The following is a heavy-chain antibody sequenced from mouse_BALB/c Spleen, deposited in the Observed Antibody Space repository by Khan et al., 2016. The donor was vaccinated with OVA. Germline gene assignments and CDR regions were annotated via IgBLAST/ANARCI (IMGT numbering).Heavy chain of an antibody. J-gene: IGHJ4*01. Sequence: VQLQQSGAELVKPRASVKLSCTASGFNIKDTYIHWIMQRPEQGLEWIGRIDPATGNSNFDPKFQGKATITADTSSNTAYLHLTGLTSEDTAVYYCARTAIHYYGSYTMDYWGHGTSVTVSS. V-gene: IGHV14-3*02. CDR2: IDPATGNS. D-gene: IGHD1-2*01. CDR1: GFNIKDTY. CDR3: ARTAIHYYGSYTMDY.